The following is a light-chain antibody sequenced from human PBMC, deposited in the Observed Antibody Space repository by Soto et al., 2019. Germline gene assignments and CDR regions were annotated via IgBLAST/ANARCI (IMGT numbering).Light chain of an antibody. J-gene: IGKJ1*01. Sequence: EIVMTQSPATLSVSPGERATLSCRASQSVSSNLAWYQQKPGQAPGLLIYGASTRATGIPARFSGSASGTEFALTISSLQSEDLAVYYCQQYNNWPRTFGQGTKVEIK. V-gene: IGKV3-15*01. CDR2: GAS. CDR3: QQYNNWPRT. CDR1: QSVSSN.